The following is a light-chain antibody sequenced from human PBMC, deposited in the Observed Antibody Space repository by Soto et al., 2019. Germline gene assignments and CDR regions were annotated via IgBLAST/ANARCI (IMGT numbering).Light chain of an antibody. J-gene: IGLJ1*01. V-gene: IGLV2-14*01. CDR1: SSDVGGYNY. CDR3: SSYTSGSTPFV. CDR2: EVS. Sequence: QSALTQPASVSGSPGQSITISCTGTSSDVGGYNYVSWYQQYPGKAPKLMIYEVSNRPSGVSNRFSGSKSGNTASLTISGLQAEDEADYYCSSYTSGSTPFVFGSGTKLTVL.